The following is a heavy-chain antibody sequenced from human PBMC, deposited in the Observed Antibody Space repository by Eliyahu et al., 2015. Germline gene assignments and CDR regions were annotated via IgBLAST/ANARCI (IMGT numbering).Heavy chain of an antibody. J-gene: IGHJ6*02. Sequence: QESGPGLVKPSETLSLTCTVSGGSVSSGSYYWSWIRQPPGKGLEWIGYIYYSGSTNYNPSLKSRVTISVDTSKNQFSLKLSSVTAADTAVYYCARDRMGQFFNYYYGMDVWGQGTTVTVSS. CDR1: GGSVSSGSYY. CDR3: ARDRMGQFFNYYYGMDV. CDR2: IYYSGST. V-gene: IGHV4-61*01. D-gene: IGHD1-26*01.